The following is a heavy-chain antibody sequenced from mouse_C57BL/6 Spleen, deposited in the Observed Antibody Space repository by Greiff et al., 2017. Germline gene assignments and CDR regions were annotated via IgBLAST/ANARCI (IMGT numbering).Heavy chain of an antibody. CDR2: ISSGGSYP. J-gene: IGHJ2*01. D-gene: IGHD3-2*02. V-gene: IGHV5-6*01. Sequence: EVKLMESGGDLVQPGGSLKLSCAASGFTFSSYGMSWVRQTPDKRLEWVATISSGGSYPYYPDSVKGRFTISRDNAKNTLYLQMSSLKSEDTAMYYSARHEGARTAQARCDYWGQGTTLTVSS. CDR3: ARHEGARTAQARCDY. CDR1: GFTFSSYG.